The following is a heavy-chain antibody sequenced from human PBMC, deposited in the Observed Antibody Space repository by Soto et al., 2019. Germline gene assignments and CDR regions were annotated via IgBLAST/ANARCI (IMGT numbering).Heavy chain of an antibody. J-gene: IGHJ6*02. CDR1: GFTFSSYE. CDR3: ARGWLRDYGMDV. V-gene: IGHV3-48*03. D-gene: IGHD5-12*01. CDR2: ISSSGSTI. Sequence: LRLSCAASGFTFSSYEMNWVRQAPGKGLEWVSYISSSGSTIYYADSVKGRFTISRDNAKNSLYLQMNSLSAEDTAVYYCARGWLRDYGMDVWGQGTTVTVSS.